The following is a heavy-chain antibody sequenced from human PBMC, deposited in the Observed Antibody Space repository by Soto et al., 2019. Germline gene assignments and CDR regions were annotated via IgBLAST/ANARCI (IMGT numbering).Heavy chain of an antibody. CDR1: GGTFSTFG. CDR2: ITPFFGTA. V-gene: IGHV1-69*13. J-gene: IGHJ4*02. CDR3: AKSAPMDAGDKYYSDF. D-gene: IGHD4-17*01. Sequence: SVKVSCKSSGGTFSTFGISWVRQAPGQGLEWMGGITPFFGTARYSQKFEDRITITADESTNTVYMDLRSLTSEDTAIYYCAKSAPMDAGDKYYSDFRGQGALVTVSS.